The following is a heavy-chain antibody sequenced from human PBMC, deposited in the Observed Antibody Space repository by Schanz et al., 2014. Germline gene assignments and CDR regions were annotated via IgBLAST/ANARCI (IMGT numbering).Heavy chain of an antibody. CDR2: ISDSGDTA. D-gene: IGHD2-8*02. CDR3: AKSLESCPGGRCARGYFDY. CDR1: GFTFSSYA. V-gene: IGHV3-23*04. J-gene: IGHJ4*02. Sequence: EVQLVESGGGLVQPGGSLRLSCAASGFTFSSYAMTWVRQAPGMGLEWVSAISDSGDTAYYADSVKGRFTISRDNFKGALYLQMSSLRAEDTAVYYCAKSLESCPGGRCARGYFDYWGQGTLVTVSS.